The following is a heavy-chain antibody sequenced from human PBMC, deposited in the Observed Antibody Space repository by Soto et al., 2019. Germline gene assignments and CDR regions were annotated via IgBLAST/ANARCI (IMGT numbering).Heavy chain of an antibody. Sequence: SLRLSCAASGFTFDDYAVHWVRQAPVKGLEWVSGITWNSGNLGYADSVKGRFTISRDNAKNSLYLQMSSLRAEDTALYYCAREAISSGWSGGRIYYLDSWGQGTLVTVSS. V-gene: IGHV3-9*01. J-gene: IGHJ4*02. CDR1: GFTFDDYA. D-gene: IGHD6-19*01. CDR2: ITWNSGNL. CDR3: AREAISSGWSGGRIYYLDS.